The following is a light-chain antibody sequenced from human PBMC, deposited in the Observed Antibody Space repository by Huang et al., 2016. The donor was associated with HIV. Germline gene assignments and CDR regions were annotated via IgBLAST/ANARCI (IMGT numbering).Light chain of an antibody. Sequence: EIVLTQSPATLSLSPGDRATLSCRASQSISSSLAWYQQKPGQAPRLLIYDASNRAAGIPARFSGSGSGTDFTLTISSREPEDFAVYYCQQRSNWPPLTFGGGTKVEIK. V-gene: IGKV3-11*01. CDR3: QQRSNWPPLT. CDR1: QSISSS. CDR2: DAS. J-gene: IGKJ4*01.